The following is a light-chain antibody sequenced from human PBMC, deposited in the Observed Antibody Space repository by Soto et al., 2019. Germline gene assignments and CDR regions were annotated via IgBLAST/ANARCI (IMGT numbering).Light chain of an antibody. Sequence: EIVMTQSPATLCVSPGGRATLSCRASQSVSSNLAWYQQKPGQAPRLLIYAASTLQSGVPSRFSGSGSGTEFTLTISSLQPEDFATYYCQQLNSYPFTFGQGTRLEIK. CDR3: QQLNSYPFT. J-gene: IGKJ5*01. CDR1: QSVSSN. V-gene: IGKV3D-15*01. CDR2: AAS.